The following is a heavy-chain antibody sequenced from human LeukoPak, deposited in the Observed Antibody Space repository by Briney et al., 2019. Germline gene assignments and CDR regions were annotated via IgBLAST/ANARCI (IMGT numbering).Heavy chain of an antibody. D-gene: IGHD2-2*01. Sequence: SETLSLTCTVSGGSISSYYWRWLRQPRGKGLEWIGYIYSSGRTNYNPSLKSRVSISVDTSKNQFSLKLNSVTAADTAVYYCARGIYCSSAGCYYYFDYWGQGTLVTVSS. CDR2: IYSSGRT. V-gene: IGHV4-59*01. CDR1: GGSISSYY. J-gene: IGHJ4*02. CDR3: ARGIYCSSAGCYYYFDY.